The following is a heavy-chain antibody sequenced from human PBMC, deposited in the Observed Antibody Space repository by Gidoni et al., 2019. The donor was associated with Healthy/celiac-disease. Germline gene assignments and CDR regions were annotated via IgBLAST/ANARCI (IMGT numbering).Heavy chain of an antibody. J-gene: IGHJ4*02. V-gene: IGHV2-70*04. Sequence: QVTLKESGPALVKPTQTLTLTCTFSGVSLSTSGMRVSWIRQPPGKALEWLSRIDWDDDKFYSTSLKTRLTISKDTSKNQVVLTMTNMDPVDTATYYCARLTVYSSGWYMFDYWGQGTLVTVSS. CDR1: GVSLSTSGMR. CDR2: IDWDDDK. D-gene: IGHD6-19*01. CDR3: ARLTVYSSGWYMFDY.